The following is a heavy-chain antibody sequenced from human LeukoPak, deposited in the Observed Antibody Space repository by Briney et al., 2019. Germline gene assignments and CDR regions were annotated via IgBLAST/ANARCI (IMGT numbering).Heavy chain of an antibody. CDR2: INPNSGGT. V-gene: IGHV1-2*02. CDR3: AGGYSYDSLTPENY. D-gene: IGHD3-22*01. CDR1: GYTFTVYY. J-gene: IGHJ4*02. Sequence: ASVTVSFTASGYTFTVYYMHWGRQAPGQGRGWVGWINPNSGGTNYAQKFQGRVTMARDASISTAYMKLSRLRSDHTAVYYCAGGYSYDSLTPENYWGQGTLVTVSS.